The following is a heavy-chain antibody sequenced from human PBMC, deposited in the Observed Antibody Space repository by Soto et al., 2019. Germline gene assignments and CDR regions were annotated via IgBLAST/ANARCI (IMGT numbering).Heavy chain of an antibody. Sequence: QVHLVQSGAEVKKPGASVKVSCKGSGYTFTSYGITWVRQAPGQGLEWMGWISAHNGNTDYAQKLQGRVTVTRDTSTSPASMELRSVRSDATAVYYCARGRYGDYWGQGALVTVSS. CDR3: ARGRYGDY. CDR2: ISAHNGNT. V-gene: IGHV1-18*01. J-gene: IGHJ4*02. D-gene: IGHD1-1*01. CDR1: GYTFTSYG.